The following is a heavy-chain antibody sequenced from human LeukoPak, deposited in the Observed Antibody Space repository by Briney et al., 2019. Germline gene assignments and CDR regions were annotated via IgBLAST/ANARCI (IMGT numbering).Heavy chain of an antibody. CDR3: AKDRYDSSGYYYNPDY. J-gene: IGHJ4*02. Sequence: GGSLRLSCAASGFTFDNYAMMWVRLAPGRGLEWVSVISGSGGSTYYADSVKGRFTISRDNSKNTLYLQMNSLRAEDTAVYYCAKDRYDSSGYYYNPDYWGQGTLVTVSS. CDR1: GFTFDNYA. D-gene: IGHD3-22*01. CDR2: ISGSGGST. V-gene: IGHV3-23*01.